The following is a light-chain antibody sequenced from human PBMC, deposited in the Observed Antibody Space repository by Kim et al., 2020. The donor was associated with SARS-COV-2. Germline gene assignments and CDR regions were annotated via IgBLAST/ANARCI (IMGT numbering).Light chain of an antibody. V-gene: IGLV2-11*01. CDR1: SSDVGGYNY. CDR2: DVS. Sequence: QSALTQPRSVSGSPGQSVTISCTGTSSDVGGYNYVSWYQQHPGKAPKLMIYDVSKRPSGVPDRFSGSKSGNTASLTISGLQAEDEADYYCCSYAGSGGVFGTGTKVTVL. CDR3: CSYAGSGGV. J-gene: IGLJ1*01.